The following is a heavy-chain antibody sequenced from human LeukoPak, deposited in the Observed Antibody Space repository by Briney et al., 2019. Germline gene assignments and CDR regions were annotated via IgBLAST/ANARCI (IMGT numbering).Heavy chain of an antibody. D-gene: IGHD6-13*01. Sequence: GGSLRLSCAASGFTFDDYAMHWVRQAPGKGLEWVSGISWNSGGIGYADSVKGRFTISRDNAKNSLYLQMNSLRAEDTALYYCAKGLTGIAAALDYWGQGTLVTVSS. V-gene: IGHV3-9*01. J-gene: IGHJ4*02. CDR3: AKGLTGIAAALDY. CDR1: GFTFDDYA. CDR2: ISWNSGGI.